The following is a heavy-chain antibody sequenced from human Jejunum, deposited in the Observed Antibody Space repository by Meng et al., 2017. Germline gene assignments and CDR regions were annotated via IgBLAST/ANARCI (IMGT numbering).Heavy chain of an antibody. CDR2: ISHDGSNE. Sequence: GESLKISCVASGFTFGSYSMHWVRRAPGKGLEWVAVISHDGSNEYYADSGKGRFTISRDNSKNTLYLQLNSLRPEDTALYYCARIGRGFSYGNGIENWGQGTRVTV. D-gene: IGHD5-18*01. CDR3: ARIGRGFSYGNGIEN. J-gene: IGHJ3*01. CDR1: GFTFGSYS. V-gene: IGHV3-30*04.